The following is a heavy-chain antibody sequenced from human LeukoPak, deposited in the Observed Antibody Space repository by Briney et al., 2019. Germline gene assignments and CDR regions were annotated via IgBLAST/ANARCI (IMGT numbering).Heavy chain of an antibody. CDR2: INGRSNYI. CDR1: GFTFSTYS. D-gene: IGHD1-26*01. J-gene: IGHJ3*02. CDR3: AREDGIVGASSAFDI. Sequence: GESLRLSCAASGFTFSTYSMNWVRQAPGKGLEWVSSINGRSNYIYYAHSVKGRFTISRDNAQSSLFLQMNSLRAEDTAVYYCAREDGIVGASSAFDIWGLGTMVTVSS. V-gene: IGHV3-21*01.